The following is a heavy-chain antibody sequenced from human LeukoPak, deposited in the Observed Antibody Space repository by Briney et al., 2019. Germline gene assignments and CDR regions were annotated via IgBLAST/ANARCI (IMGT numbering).Heavy chain of an antibody. CDR3: ARLPVTAIQEVYYFDY. Sequence: GRSLRLSCAASGFTFSSYAMPWVRQAPGKGLEWVAVISYDGSNKYYADSVKGRFTISRDNSKNTLYLQMNSLRAEDTAVYYCARLPVTAIQEVYYFDYWGQGTLVTVSS. V-gene: IGHV3-30-3*01. CDR2: ISYDGSNK. J-gene: IGHJ4*02. D-gene: IGHD2-21*02. CDR1: GFTFSSYA.